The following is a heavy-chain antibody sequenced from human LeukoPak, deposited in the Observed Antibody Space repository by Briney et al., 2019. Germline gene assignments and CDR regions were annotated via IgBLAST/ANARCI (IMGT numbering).Heavy chain of an antibody. V-gene: IGHV4-39*01. CDR2: IYYSGST. Sequence: PSETLSLTCTVSGGSISSSSYYWGWIRQPPGKGLEWIGSIYYSGSTYYNPSLKSRVTVSVDTSKNQFSLKLSSVTAADTAVYYRARLPAMDPNLYYYYGMDVWGQGTTVTVSS. D-gene: IGHD2-2*01. J-gene: IGHJ6*02. CDR1: GGSISSSSYY. CDR3: ARLPAMDPNLYYYYGMDV.